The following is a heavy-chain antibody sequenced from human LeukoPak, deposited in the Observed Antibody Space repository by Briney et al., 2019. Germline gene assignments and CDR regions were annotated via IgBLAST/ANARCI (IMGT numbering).Heavy chain of an antibody. CDR1: GGSFSGYY. V-gene: IGHV3-48*01. D-gene: IGHD4-17*01. CDR3: ARTIDYGDGYYYGMDV. CDR2: ISSSSSTI. J-gene: IGHJ6*02. Sequence: ETLSLTCAVFGGSFSGYYWSWVRQAPGKGLEWVSYISSSSSTIYYADSVKGRFTISRDNAKNSLYLQMNSLRAEDTAVYYCARTIDYGDGYYYGMDVWGQGTTVTVSS.